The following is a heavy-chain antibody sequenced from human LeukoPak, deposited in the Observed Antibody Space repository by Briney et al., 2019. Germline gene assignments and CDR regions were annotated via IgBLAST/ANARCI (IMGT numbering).Heavy chain of an antibody. D-gene: IGHD3-22*01. J-gene: IGHJ4*02. V-gene: IGHV3-23*01. CDR1: GFTFSSYG. Sequence: GGSLRLSCAASGFTFSSYGMSWVRQAPGKGLEWVSAISGSGGSTYYADSVKGRFTISRDNSKNTLYLQMNSLRAEDTAVYYCAKDLTARGYYYDSSGYYEDYWGQGTLVTVSS. CDR2: ISGSGGST. CDR3: AKDLTARGYYYDSSGYYEDY.